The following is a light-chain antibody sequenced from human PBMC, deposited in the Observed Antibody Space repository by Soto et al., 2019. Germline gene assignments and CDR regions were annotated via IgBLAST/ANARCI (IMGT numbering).Light chain of an antibody. CDR3: QQGYSTTPIT. V-gene: IGKV1-39*01. Sequence: DIQMTQSPSSLSAAIGDGVTITCRASQSIKNYLNWYQHKPGAAPKLLIFGASNLESGVPSRFSGSGSGTEFTLSISSLQPEDFATYYCQQGYSTTPITFGQGTRVEIK. J-gene: IGKJ5*01. CDR1: QSIKNY. CDR2: GAS.